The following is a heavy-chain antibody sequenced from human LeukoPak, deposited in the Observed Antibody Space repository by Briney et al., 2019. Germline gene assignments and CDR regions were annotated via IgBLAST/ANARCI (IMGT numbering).Heavy chain of an antibody. J-gene: IGHJ4*02. V-gene: IGHV3-21*01. Sequence: GGSLRLSCAASGFTFSSYSMNWVRQAPGKGLEWVSSISSSSSYIYYADSVKGRFTISRDNAKNSLYLQMNSLRAEDTAVYYCARSMVRGVIRGTSFDYWGQGTLVTVSS. CDR3: ARSMVRGVIRGTSFDY. D-gene: IGHD3-10*01. CDR1: GFTFSSYS. CDR2: ISSSSSYI.